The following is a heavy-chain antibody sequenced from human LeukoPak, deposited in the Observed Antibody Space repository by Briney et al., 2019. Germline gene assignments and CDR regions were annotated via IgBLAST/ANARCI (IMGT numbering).Heavy chain of an antibody. J-gene: IGHJ4*02. Sequence: GGPLRLSCAASGFTFSSYAMSWVRQAPGKGLEWVSAISSSGGSTYSADSVKGRFTISRDNSKNTLYLQMNSLRAADTAVYYWAKDRGRTGIQLELGYWGRGTLVNGSP. CDR2: ISSSGGST. CDR3: AKDRGRTGIQLELGY. V-gene: IGHV3-23*01. CDR1: GFTFSSYA. D-gene: IGHD1-1*01.